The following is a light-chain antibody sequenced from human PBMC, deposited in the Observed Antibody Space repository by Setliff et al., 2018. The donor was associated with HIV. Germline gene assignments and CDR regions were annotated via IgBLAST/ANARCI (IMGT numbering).Light chain of an antibody. CDR2: DVK. J-gene: IGLJ1*01. CDR3: SSRIVSSALHV. V-gene: IGLV2-14*03. CDR1: SSDIGGYNY. Sequence: QSALTQPASVSGSPGQSITISCTGTSSDIGGYNYVSWYQQHPGKAPKLVIYDVKARPSGVSNRFSGSKSGNTASLTISGLQAEDEADYYCSSRIVSSALHVFGTGTKVTVL.